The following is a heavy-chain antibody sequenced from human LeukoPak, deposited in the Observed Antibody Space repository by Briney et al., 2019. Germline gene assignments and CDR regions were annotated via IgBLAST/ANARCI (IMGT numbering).Heavy chain of an antibody. CDR1: GDNVSSNITA. CDR2: TYYRSKWYN. V-gene: IGHV6-1*01. CDR3: AGGVTTPFDY. D-gene: IGHD4-17*01. J-gene: IGHJ4*02. Sequence: SQTLSLTCAISGDNVSSNITAWNWIRQSPSRGLEWLGRTYYRSKWYNDYAVSVKSRITINPDTSKKQFSLQLNSVTPGDTAVYYCAGGVTTPFDYWGQGTLVTVSS.